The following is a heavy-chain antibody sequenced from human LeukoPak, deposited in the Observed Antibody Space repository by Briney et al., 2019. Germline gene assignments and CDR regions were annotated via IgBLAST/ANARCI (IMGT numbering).Heavy chain of an antibody. CDR3: ARNFVRSGYSGGY. J-gene: IGHJ4*02. D-gene: IGHD3-3*01. CDR2: INPNSGGT. Sequence: ASVKVSCKASGYTFTGYYMYWVRQAPGQGLEWMGWINPNSGGTNYAQKFQGRVTMTRDTSISTAYMELSRLRSDDTAVYYCARNFVRSGYSGGYWGQGTLVTVSS. CDR1: GYTFTGYY. V-gene: IGHV1-2*02.